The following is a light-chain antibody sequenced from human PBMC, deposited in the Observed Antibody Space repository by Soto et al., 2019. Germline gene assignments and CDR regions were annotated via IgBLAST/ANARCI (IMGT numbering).Light chain of an antibody. J-gene: IGKJ5*01. CDR2: DVS. Sequence: ETLLTQSPATLSLSPGDAATLSCRASLIFNTYIAWYQQKPGQAPRLLIYDVSNRATGIPARFSGSGSGTDFSLTISSLEPEDSALYYCQQRVENPAVIFGQGTRLEIK. V-gene: IGKV3-11*01. CDR1: LIFNTY. CDR3: QQRVENPAVI.